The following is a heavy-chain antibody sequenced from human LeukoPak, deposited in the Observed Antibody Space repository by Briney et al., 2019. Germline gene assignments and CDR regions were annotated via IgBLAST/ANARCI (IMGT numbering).Heavy chain of an antibody. CDR2: IYHSGST. D-gene: IGHD3-22*01. Sequence: PSQTLSLTCAVSGGSISSGGYSWSWIRQPPGKGLEWIGYIYHSGSTYYNPSLKSRVTISVDRSKNQFSLKLSSVTAADTAVYYCARDYYDSSGSIWFDPWGQGTLVTVS. J-gene: IGHJ5*02. CDR3: ARDYYDSSGSIWFDP. CDR1: GGSISSGGYS. V-gene: IGHV4-30-2*01.